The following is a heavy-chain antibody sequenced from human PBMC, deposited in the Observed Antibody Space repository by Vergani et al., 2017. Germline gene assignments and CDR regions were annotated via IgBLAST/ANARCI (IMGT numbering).Heavy chain of an antibody. CDR2: ISYDGSNK. Sequence: VQLLESGGGLVQPGGSLRLSCAASGFTFSSYAMHWVRQATGKGLEWVAVISYDGSNKYYADSVKGRFTISRDNSKNTLYLQMNSLRAEDTAVYYCARATMVRGRWFDPWGQGTLVTVSS. CDR3: ARATMVRGRWFDP. J-gene: IGHJ5*02. V-gene: IGHV3-30*04. CDR1: GFTFSSYA. D-gene: IGHD3-10*01.